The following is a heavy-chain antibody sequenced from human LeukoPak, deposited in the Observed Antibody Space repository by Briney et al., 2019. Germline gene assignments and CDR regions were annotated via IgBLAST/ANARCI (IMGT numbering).Heavy chain of an antibody. V-gene: IGHV4-34*01. Sequence: PSETLSLTCAVYGGSFSGYYWSWIRQPPGKGLEWIGEINHSGSTNYNPSLKSRVTISVDTSKNQFSLKLSSVTAADTAVYYCARESNDYVWGSYRYSYYFDYWGQGTLVTVSS. D-gene: IGHD3-16*02. J-gene: IGHJ4*02. CDR3: ARESNDYVWGSYRYSYYFDY. CDR2: INHSGST. CDR1: GGSFSGYY.